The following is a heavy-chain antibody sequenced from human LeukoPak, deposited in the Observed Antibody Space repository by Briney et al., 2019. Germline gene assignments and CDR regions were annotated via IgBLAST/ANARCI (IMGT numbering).Heavy chain of an antibody. Sequence: SETLSLTCAVFDGSSSGYFWTWFRLSPGRGLEWLGEINQSGTTNYNPSLKGRITISVDPSKSQFSLHLRSLTAADAAVYYCARGVDYWGPGTPVTVSS. CDR1: DGSSSGYF. J-gene: IGHJ4*02. V-gene: IGHV4-34*01. CDR3: ARGVDY. CDR2: INQSGTT.